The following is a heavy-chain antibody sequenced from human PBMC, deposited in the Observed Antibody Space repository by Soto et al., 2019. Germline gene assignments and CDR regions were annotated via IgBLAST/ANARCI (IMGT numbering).Heavy chain of an antibody. Sequence: ASVKVSCKASGYTFTSYGISWVRQAPGLGLEWMGWISAYNGNTNYAQNLQGRVTMTTDTSTSTAYMELRSLRSDDTAVYYCARDFRQVYDFWSSYYQFDYWGQGTLVTVSS. CDR1: GYTFTSYG. CDR3: ARDFRQVYDFWSSYYQFDY. J-gene: IGHJ4*02. V-gene: IGHV1-18*01. CDR2: ISAYNGNT. D-gene: IGHD3-3*01.